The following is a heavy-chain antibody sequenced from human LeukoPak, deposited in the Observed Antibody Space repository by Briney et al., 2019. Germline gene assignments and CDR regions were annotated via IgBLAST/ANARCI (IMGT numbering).Heavy chain of an antibody. Sequence: SETLSLTCSVSGGSIRSSHSFWGWIRQPLGKGLEWIATIYENGNTYYSPSLKSRVTISVDTSKNQFSLKLSSVTAADTAVYYCARSRRYYYYYMDVWGKGTTVTVSS. CDR1: GGSIRSSHSF. CDR2: IYENGNT. CDR3: ARSRRYYYYYMDV. V-gene: IGHV4-39*07. J-gene: IGHJ6*03.